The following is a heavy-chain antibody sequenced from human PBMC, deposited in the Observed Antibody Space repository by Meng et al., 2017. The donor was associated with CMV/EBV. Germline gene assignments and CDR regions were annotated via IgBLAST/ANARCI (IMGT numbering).Heavy chain of an antibody. CDR2: IIPIFGTA. CDR3: ARMPRDGYNYIDY. Sequence: QGPWVEAGAEVKKAGSAVQVSCKAYGGTFSSYAISWVRQAPGQGLEWMGGIIPIFGTANYAQKFQGRVTITADESTSTAYMELSSLRSEDTAVYYCARMPRDGYNYIDYWGQGTLVTVSS. J-gene: IGHJ4*02. V-gene: IGHV1-69*12. D-gene: IGHD5-24*01. CDR1: GGTFSSYA.